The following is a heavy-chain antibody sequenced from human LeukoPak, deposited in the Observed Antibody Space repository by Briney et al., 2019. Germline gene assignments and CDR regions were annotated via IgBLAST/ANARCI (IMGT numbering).Heavy chain of an antibody. CDR3: ARDDAGIAVAGKGGTDY. J-gene: IGHJ4*02. V-gene: IGHV3-21*01. CDR1: GFTFSSYS. CDR2: ISSSSSYI. D-gene: IGHD6-19*01. Sequence: GGSLRLSCAASGFTFSSYSMNWVRQAPGKGLEWVSSISSSSSYIYYADSVKGRFTISRDNAKNSLYLRMNSLRAEDTAVYYCARDDAGIAVAGKGGTDYWGQGTLVTVSS.